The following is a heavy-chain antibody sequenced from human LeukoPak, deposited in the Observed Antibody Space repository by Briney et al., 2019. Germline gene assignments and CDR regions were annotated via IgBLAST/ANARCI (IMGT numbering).Heavy chain of an antibody. D-gene: IGHD5-24*01. Sequence: SQTLSLTCTVTGGSISSGDFYWSWIRQPPGKGLEWIGYIYYSGSTYYNPSLKSRVTISVDTSKNQFSLKLSSVTAADTAVYYCASRPVDMATMGTWGWGQGTLVTVSS. J-gene: IGHJ4*02. CDR1: GGSISSGDFY. CDR3: ASRPVDMATMGTWG. V-gene: IGHV4-30-4*01. CDR2: IYYSGST.